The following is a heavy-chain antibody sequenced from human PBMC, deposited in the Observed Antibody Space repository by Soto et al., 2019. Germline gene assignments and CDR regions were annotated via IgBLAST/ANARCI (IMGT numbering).Heavy chain of an antibody. D-gene: IGHD2-21*02. V-gene: IGHV2-5*02. J-gene: IGHJ6*02. CDR2: IYWDGDR. Sequence: KESGPTLVKPTQTLTLTCTFSGFSLSTGGMGVGWIRQPPGKALEWLALIYWDGDRRYMPSLMSRLTIAKDTSKNQVVLTMTNMDPVDTATYYCVHSRCGGDCLQSYSSHYYYGMDIWGQGTTVTVSS. CDR3: VHSRCGGDCLQSYSSHYYYGMDI. CDR1: GFSLSTGGMG.